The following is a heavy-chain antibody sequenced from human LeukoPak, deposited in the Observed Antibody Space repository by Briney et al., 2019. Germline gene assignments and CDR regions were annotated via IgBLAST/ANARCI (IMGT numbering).Heavy chain of an antibody. J-gene: IGHJ4*02. CDR2: IYSGGST. Sequence: GGSLRLSCAASGFTVSSNYMSWVRQAPGKGLEWVSVIYSGGSTYYADSVKGRFTISRHNSKNTLYLQMNSLSAEDTAVYYCARGGVYDSSGYSLVFDYWGQGTLVTVSS. CDR3: ARGGVYDSSGYSLVFDY. CDR1: GFTVSSNY. V-gene: IGHV3-53*04. D-gene: IGHD3-22*01.